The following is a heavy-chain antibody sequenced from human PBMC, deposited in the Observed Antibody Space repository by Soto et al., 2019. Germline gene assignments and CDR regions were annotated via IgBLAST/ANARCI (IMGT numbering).Heavy chain of an antibody. V-gene: IGHV4-59*01. D-gene: IGHD4-17*01. CDR3: AREDYGPFHKWFDP. Sequence: PSETLSLTCTVSGCSLGGSYWNWIRRPPGKGLEWIAYIDNTGTTNYNPSLESRLTISLDTSKNQFSLKLSSVTAADTAVYHCAREDYGPFHKWFDPWGQGTLVTVSS. J-gene: IGHJ5*02. CDR1: GCSLGGSY. CDR2: IDNTGTT.